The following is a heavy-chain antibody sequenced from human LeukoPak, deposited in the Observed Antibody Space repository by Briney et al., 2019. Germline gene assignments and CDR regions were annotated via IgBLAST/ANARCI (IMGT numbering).Heavy chain of an antibody. CDR1: GFMFSAYA. Sequence: GGSLRLSCAASGFMFSAYAMNWVRQAPGKGLEWISYISSSSSNIYYADSVKGRFTISRDNARNSLYLQINGLRVDDTAVYFCARENGYRLDYWGQGSLVTVSS. D-gene: IGHD5-18*01. CDR2: ISSSSSNI. J-gene: IGHJ4*02. V-gene: IGHV3-48*04. CDR3: ARENGYRLDY.